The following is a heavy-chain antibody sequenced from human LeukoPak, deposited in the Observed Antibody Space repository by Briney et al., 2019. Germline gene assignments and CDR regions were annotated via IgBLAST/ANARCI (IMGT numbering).Heavy chain of an antibody. CDR3: AREHYYDSSGYGTDY. Sequence: GASVKVSCKASGYTFTSYYMHWVRQAPGQGLEWMGIINPSGGSTSYAQRFQGRVTMTGDTSTSTVYMELSSLRSEDTAVYYCAREHYYDSSGYGTDYWGQGTLVTVSS. V-gene: IGHV1-46*01. J-gene: IGHJ4*02. D-gene: IGHD3-22*01. CDR1: GYTFTSYY. CDR2: INPSGGST.